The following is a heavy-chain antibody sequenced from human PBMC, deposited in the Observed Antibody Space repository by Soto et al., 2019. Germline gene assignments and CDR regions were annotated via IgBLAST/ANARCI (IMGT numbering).Heavy chain of an antibody. CDR3: ARGGSGWKALNWFDP. CDR1: GASIDNNGYS. J-gene: IGHJ5*02. CDR2: NNNRGDT. V-gene: IGHV4-31*11. D-gene: IGHD6-19*01. Sequence: QVQLQESGPGLVIPSQTLTLTCAVSGASIDNNGYSWTWIRQHPGKGLEWIGTNNNRGDTYYNQSLKSRLTISIDTSQNHFSLGLNDVTAADTATYYCARGGSGWKALNWFDPWGQGIMVTVSS.